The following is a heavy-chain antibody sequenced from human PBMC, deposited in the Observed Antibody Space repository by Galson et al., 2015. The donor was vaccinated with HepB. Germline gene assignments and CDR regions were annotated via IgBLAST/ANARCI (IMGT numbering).Heavy chain of an antibody. J-gene: IGHJ5*02. Sequence: SVKASCKASGYTFTSYYMHWVRQAPGQGLEWMGIINPSGGSTSYAQKFQGRVTMTRDTSTSTVYMELSSLRSEDTAVYYCARVPAATPDSNWFDPWGQGTLVTVSS. D-gene: IGHD6-25*01. CDR3: ARVPAATPDSNWFDP. CDR2: INPSGGST. CDR1: GYTFTSYY. V-gene: IGHV1-46*01.